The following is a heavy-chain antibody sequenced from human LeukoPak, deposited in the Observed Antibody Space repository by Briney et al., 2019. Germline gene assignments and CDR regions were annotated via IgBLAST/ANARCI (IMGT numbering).Heavy chain of an antibody. D-gene: IGHD1-26*01. CDR2: ISSSSSYI. J-gene: IGHJ4*02. CDR1: GFTFSSYS. Sequence: PGGSLRLSCAASGFTFSSYSMNWVRQAPGKGLEWVSSISSSSSYIYYADSVKGRFTISRDNAKNSLYLQMNSLRAEDTAVYYCARALGGSYDGYYFDYWGQGTLVTVSS. V-gene: IGHV3-21*01. CDR3: ARALGGSYDGYYFDY.